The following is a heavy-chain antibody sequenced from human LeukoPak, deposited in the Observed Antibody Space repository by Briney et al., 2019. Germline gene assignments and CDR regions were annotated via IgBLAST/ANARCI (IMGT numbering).Heavy chain of an antibody. V-gene: IGHV1-69*01. J-gene: IGHJ3*02. CDR2: IIPIFGTA. CDR3: ARDGNCSGGSCPDAFDI. D-gene: IGHD2-15*01. Sequence: SVTVSCKASGGTFSSYASSWVRQAPGQGREWMGGIIPIFGTANYAQKFQGRVTITADESTSTAYMELSSLRCEDTAVYYCARDGNCSGGSCPDAFDIWGQGTMVTVSS. CDR1: GGTFSSYA.